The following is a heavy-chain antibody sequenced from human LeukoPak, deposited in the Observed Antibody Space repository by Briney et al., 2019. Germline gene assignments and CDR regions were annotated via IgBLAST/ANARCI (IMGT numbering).Heavy chain of an antibody. J-gene: IGHJ4*02. V-gene: IGHV4-39*01. CDR3: ASSTSYYYDTSGYFEY. Sequence: SETLSLTCTVSGAFIGSSSFYWAWIRQPPGKGLEWIGSLAYSGSTYYRSSLKSRVTLSVDSSKNQFSLNLTSVTAADTALFYCASSTSYYYDTSGYFEYWGRGILVTVSS. CDR2: LAYSGST. CDR1: GAFIGSSSFY. D-gene: IGHD3-22*01.